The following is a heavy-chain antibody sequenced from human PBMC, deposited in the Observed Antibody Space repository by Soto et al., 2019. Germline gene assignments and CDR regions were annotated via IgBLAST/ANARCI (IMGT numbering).Heavy chain of an antibody. J-gene: IGHJ4*02. V-gene: IGHV1-69*04. D-gene: IGHD5-18*01. CDR2: IIPMLGIA. CDR1: GYTFTSYG. CDR3: ANRGYSYGFVIY. Sequence: SVKVSCKASGYTFTSYGISWVRQAPGQGLEWMGRIIPMLGIANYAQKFQGRVTITADKSTSTAYMELSSLRSEDTAVYYCANRGYSYGFVIYWGQGTLVTVSS.